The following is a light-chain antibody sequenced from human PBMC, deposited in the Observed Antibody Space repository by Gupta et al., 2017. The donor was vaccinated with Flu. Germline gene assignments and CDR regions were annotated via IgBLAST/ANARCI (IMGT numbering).Light chain of an antibody. CDR1: QSIDIW. Sequence: DIQTTQSPSTLSASVGDRVTITCRASQSIDIWLAWYQQKPGKVPKLLIYKASTLEIGVPSRFSGSGSGTEFTLTINSLQPDDSATYYCQRYDSLWTFGQGTRVEVK. J-gene: IGKJ1*01. V-gene: IGKV1-5*03. CDR2: KAS. CDR3: QRYDSLWT.